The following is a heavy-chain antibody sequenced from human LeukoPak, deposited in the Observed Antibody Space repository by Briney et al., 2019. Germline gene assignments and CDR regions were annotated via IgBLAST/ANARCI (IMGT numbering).Heavy chain of an antibody. CDR3: ARVSGPGMNEYFHL. CDR1: GFTFSGAW. CDR2: INNDGTTA. D-gene: IGHD3-10*01. V-gene: IGHV3-74*01. Sequence: GGSLRLSCAASGFTFSGAWLHWVRQAPGKGLVWVSRINNDGTTAKYADSVKGRFTISRDNAKNTLYLQMNSLRAEDTAVYYCARVSGPGMNEYFHLWGQGTLVTVSS. J-gene: IGHJ1*01.